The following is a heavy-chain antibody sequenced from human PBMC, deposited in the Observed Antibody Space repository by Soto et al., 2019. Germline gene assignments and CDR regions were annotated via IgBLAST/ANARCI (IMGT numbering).Heavy chain of an antibody. J-gene: IGHJ3*02. CDR2: IYYSGST. V-gene: IGHV4-59*12. D-gene: IGHD2-8*01. Sequence: QVQLQESGPGLVTPSEILSLTCTVSGGSISTYYWTWIRQSPEKGLEWLGNIYYSGSTNYSPSLNCRLTSSLDTSKNQLSLKLPSVTAADTAVYYCARESRCVNGACGNVFDIWGRGTKVTVSS. CDR1: GGSISTYY. CDR3: ARESRCVNGACGNVFDI.